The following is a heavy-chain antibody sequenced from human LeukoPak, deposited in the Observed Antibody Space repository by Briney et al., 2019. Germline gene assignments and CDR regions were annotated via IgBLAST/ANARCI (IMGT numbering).Heavy chain of an antibody. J-gene: IGHJ4*02. Sequence: GGSLRLSCAASGFTFSSYSMNWVRQAPGKGLEWVSSISGSSSYIYYADSVKGRFTISRHNAKNSLYLQMNSLRAEDTAVYYCARDMGSGYYFAEDYWGQGTLVTVSS. CDR3: ARDMGSGYYFAEDY. D-gene: IGHD3-22*01. V-gene: IGHV3-21*01. CDR2: ISGSSSYI. CDR1: GFTFSSYS.